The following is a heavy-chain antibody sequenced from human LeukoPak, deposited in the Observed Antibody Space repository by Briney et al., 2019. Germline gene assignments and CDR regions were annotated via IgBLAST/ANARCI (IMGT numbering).Heavy chain of an antibody. CDR3: ARVIQVAGIRDWYFYI. Sequence: GGSLRLSCAASGSTFSRYWVHWVRQAPGKGLVWVSRINSDGSNTTYADSVKGRFTISRDNAKNTLYLQTNSLGVKDTDVYCCARVIQVAGIRDWYFYIWGRGTLVTVSS. D-gene: IGHD6-19*01. CDR2: INSDGSNT. V-gene: IGHV3-74*01. CDR1: GSTFSRYW. J-gene: IGHJ2*01.